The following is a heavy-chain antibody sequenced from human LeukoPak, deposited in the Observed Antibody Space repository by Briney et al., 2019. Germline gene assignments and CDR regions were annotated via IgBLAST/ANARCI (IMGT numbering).Heavy chain of an antibody. Sequence: GGALRLSCAGSGFTVSSNYMSWVRQARGRGLEGVSVIYSGSTTYYADSVDGLCTISRDNSKNILYLQVSSLRAEDAAVYFCAKSGVNTSSREFFDAWGQGTLVTVSS. V-gene: IGHV3-66*02. D-gene: IGHD3-10*01. CDR3: AKSGVNTSSREFFDA. CDR1: GFTVSSNY. J-gene: IGHJ4*02. CDR2: IYSGSTT.